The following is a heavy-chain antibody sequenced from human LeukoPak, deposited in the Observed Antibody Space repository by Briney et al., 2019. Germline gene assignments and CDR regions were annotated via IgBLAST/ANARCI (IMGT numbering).Heavy chain of an antibody. V-gene: IGHV4-39*07. J-gene: IGHJ5*02. D-gene: IGHD4-17*01. CDR2: IHSSGST. CDR1: GGSISSNSYY. Sequence: SETLSLTCTVSGGSISSNSYYWGWFRQPPGKALEWIGSIHSSGSTYYNPSLKSRVTISLDTSKNQFSLKLSSVTAADTAVYYCAISTTVISKWFDPWGQGTLVTVSS. CDR3: AISTTVISKWFDP.